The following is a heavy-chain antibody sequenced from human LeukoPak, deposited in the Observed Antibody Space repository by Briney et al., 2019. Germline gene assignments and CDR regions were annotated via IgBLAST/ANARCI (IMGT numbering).Heavy chain of an antibody. Sequence: SETLSLTCTVSGGSISSSSYYWGWIRQPPGKGLEWIGNIYYSGSTYYNPSLKSRVTISVDTSKNQFSLKLSSVTAADTAVYYCARRRVGYCSSTSCSGVDYWGQGTLVTVSS. V-gene: IGHV4-39*01. CDR2: IYYSGST. D-gene: IGHD2-2*01. CDR1: GGSISSSSYY. J-gene: IGHJ4*02. CDR3: ARRRVGYCSSTSCSGVDY.